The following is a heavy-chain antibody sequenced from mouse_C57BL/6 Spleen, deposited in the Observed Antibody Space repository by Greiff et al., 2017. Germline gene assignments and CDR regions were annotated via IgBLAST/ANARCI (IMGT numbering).Heavy chain of an antibody. J-gene: IGHJ1*01. Sequence: EVKLMESGGGLVKPGGSLKLSCAASGFTFSDYGMHWVRQAPEKGLAWVAYISSGSSTIYYAATVKGGFTISRDNAKNTLFLQMTSPRSEDTAMYYCARQPGPYWDFDVWGPGTTVTVSS. CDR3: ARQPGPYWDFDV. CDR1: GFTFSDYG. CDR2: ISSGSSTI. V-gene: IGHV5-17*01. D-gene: IGHD4-1*01.